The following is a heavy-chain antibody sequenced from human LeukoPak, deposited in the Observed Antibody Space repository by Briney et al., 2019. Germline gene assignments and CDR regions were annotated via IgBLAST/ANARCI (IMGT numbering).Heavy chain of an antibody. Sequence: PGGSLRLSCAAYGFTFSNYWMSWVRQAPGKGLEWVANINQDESEKYYVDFVKGRFTISRDNAKNSLYLEMNSLRAEDTAMYYCMRGHYGDHAWGQGSLVTVSS. D-gene: IGHD4-17*01. CDR2: INQDESEK. V-gene: IGHV3-7*01. CDR1: GFTFSNYW. CDR3: MRGHYGDHA. J-gene: IGHJ5*02.